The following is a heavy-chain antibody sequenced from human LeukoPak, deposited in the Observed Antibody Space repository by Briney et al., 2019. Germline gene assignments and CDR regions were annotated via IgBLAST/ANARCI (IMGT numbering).Heavy chain of an antibody. J-gene: IGHJ5*02. D-gene: IGHD3-3*01. CDR1: GGSISSGGYY. V-gene: IGHV4-31*03. CDR3: ARVPRSITIFGVVIAEAIDP. CDR2: IYSSGST. Sequence: PSETLSLTCTVSGGSISSGGYYWSWIRQHPGKGLEWIGYIYSSGSTYYNPSLKSRVTISVDTSKNQFSLKLSSVTAADTAVYYCARVPRSITIFGVVIAEAIDPWGQGTLVTVSS.